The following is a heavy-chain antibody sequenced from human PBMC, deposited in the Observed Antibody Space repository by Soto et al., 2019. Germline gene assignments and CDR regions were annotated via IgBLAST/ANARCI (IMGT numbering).Heavy chain of an antibody. CDR2: GSHTGSR. D-gene: IGHD4-17*01. CDR3: ARVKVTTESFDS. Sequence: SETLSLTCSVSGASINTGGFYWSWVRQYPGKGLDWIGYGSHTGSRYLNPSLRSRITISLDTPNNQFSLRLTSVTAADTAVYYCARVKVTTESFDSWGQGSLVTVPS. J-gene: IGHJ4*02. V-gene: IGHV4-31*03. CDR1: GASINTGGFY.